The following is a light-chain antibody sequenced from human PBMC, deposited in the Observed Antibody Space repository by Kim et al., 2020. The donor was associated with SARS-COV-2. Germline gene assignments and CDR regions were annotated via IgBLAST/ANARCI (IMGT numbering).Light chain of an antibody. CDR1: QDISNY. CDR3: QQYDNLYT. CDR2: DAS. Sequence: LSASVGDRVTNTCQASQDISNYLNWYQQKPGKSPKLLIYDASNLETGVPSRFSGSGSGTDFTFTISSLQPEDIATYYCQQYDNLYTFGQGTKLEIK. V-gene: IGKV1-33*01. J-gene: IGKJ2*01.